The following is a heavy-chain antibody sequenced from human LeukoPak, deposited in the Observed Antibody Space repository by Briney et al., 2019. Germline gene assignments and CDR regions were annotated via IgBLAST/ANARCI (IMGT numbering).Heavy chain of an antibody. CDR3: ARVSGYSYGPFDF. J-gene: IGHJ4*02. CDR1: GYSFTSYW. V-gene: IGHV5-51*01. D-gene: IGHD5-18*01. CDR2: IYPDDSDT. Sequence: PGESLKISCKGSGYSFTSYWIGWVRQMPGKGLEWMGIIYPDDSDTRYSPSFQGQVTISADKSISTAYLQWSSLKTSDTAMYYCARVSGYSYGPFDFWGQGTLVTVSS.